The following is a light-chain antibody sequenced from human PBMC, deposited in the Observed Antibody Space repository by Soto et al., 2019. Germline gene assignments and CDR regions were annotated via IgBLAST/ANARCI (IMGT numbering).Light chain of an antibody. J-gene: IGKJ1*01. CDR2: GAS. CDR3: QQYGSSLRT. V-gene: IGKV3-20*01. CDR1: QSVSSSY. Sequence: EIVLTQSPATLSVSPGERATLSCRASQSVSSSYLAWYQQKPGQAPRLLIYGASSRATGIPDRFSGSGSGTDFTLTISRLEPEDFAVYYCQQYGSSLRTFGQGTKVDI.